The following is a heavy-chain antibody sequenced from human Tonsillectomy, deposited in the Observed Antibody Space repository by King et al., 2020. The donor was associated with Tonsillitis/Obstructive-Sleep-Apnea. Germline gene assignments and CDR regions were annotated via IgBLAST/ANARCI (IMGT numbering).Heavy chain of an antibody. J-gene: IGHJ6*02. D-gene: IGHD2-15*01. Sequence: QLVQSGAEVKKPGSSVKVSCKASGGTFIISAISWVRQAPGQGLEWMGRIIPILGIAKYAQNFQGRVTITADKSTSTAYMELSSLRSEDTAVYYCARAPSDAYYSGNYDMDVWGQGTPVTVSS. CDR1: GGTFIISA. CDR2: IIPILGIA. CDR3: ARAPSDAYYSGNYDMDV. V-gene: IGHV1-69*04.